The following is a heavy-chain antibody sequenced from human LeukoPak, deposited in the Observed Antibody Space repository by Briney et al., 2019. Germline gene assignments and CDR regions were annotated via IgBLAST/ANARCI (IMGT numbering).Heavy chain of an antibody. J-gene: IGHJ4*02. CDR2: ISSSSSYI. CDR1: GFTFSRYS. V-gene: IGHV3-21*01. D-gene: IGHD4-23*01. CDR3: ARDPIYGGTVPYYFDY. Sequence: PGGSLRLSCAASGFTFSRYSMNWVRQAPGKGLEWVSSISSSSSYIYYADSVKGRFTISRDNAKNSLYLQMNSLRAEDTAVYYCARDPIYGGTVPYYFDYWGQGTLVTASS.